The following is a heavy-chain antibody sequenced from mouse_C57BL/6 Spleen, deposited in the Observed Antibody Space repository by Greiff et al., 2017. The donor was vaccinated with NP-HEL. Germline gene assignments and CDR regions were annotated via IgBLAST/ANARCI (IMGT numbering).Heavy chain of an antibody. CDR2: INPNNGGT. D-gene: IGHD2-12*01. CDR3: ARRVLPGRYFDV. Sequence: VQLQQSGPELVKPGASVKIPCKASGYTFTDYNMDWVKQSHGKSLEWIGDINPNNGGTIYNQKFKGKATLTVDKSSSTAYMELRSLTSEDTAVYYCARRVLPGRYFDVWGTGTTVTVSS. V-gene: IGHV1-18*01. CDR1: GYTFTDYN. J-gene: IGHJ1*03.